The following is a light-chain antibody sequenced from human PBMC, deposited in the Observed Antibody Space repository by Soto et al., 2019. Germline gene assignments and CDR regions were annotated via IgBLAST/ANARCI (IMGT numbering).Light chain of an antibody. J-gene: IGKJ3*01. V-gene: IGKV1-17*01. CDR1: QGIRID. Sequence: DIQMTQSPSSLSASVGDRVTITCRASQGIRIDLGWYQQKPGKAPKRLIYDASNLQSGVPSRFSGSGSGTEFTLTISSLQPEDFAIYYCQQSYSVPFTFGPGTRVDLK. CDR3: QQSYSVPFT. CDR2: DAS.